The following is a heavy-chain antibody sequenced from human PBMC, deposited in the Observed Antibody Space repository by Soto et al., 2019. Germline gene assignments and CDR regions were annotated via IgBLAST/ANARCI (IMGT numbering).Heavy chain of an antibody. D-gene: IGHD2-15*01. Sequence: SGPTLVNPTQTPTLTCTFSGFSLTASGMGVGWIRQPPGKALEWLGLIYWNDDDRFSPSLENRLTITKDTSKNQVVLTLTNMDPVDTATYFCARRRSAARWYWGAFDIWGPGAKVTVSS. CDR3: ARRRSAARWYWGAFDI. CDR1: GFSLTASGMG. J-gene: IGHJ3*02. CDR2: IYWNDDD. V-gene: IGHV2-5*01.